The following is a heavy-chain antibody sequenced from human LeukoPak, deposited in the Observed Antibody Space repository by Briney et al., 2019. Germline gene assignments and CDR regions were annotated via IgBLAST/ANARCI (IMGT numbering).Heavy chain of an antibody. CDR1: GGSINSGGYY. V-gene: IGHV4-30-2*01. J-gene: IGHJ3*02. CDR3: ARDSRRELLHAFDI. D-gene: IGHD1-26*01. Sequence: SETLSLTCTVSGGSINSGGYYWSWIRQPPGKGLEWIGYIYHSGSTYYNPSLKSRVTISVDTSKNQFSLKLSSVTAADTAVYYCARDSRRELLHAFDIWGQGTMVTVSS. CDR2: IYHSGST.